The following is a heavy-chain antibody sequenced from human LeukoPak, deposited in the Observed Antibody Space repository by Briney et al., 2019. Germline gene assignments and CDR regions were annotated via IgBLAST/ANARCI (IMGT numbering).Heavy chain of an antibody. D-gene: IGHD5-24*01. V-gene: IGHV3-30*04. J-gene: IGHJ4*02. CDR3: ARGLVEMATIGY. CDR1: GFAFSSYA. Sequence: GGSLRLSCAVSGFAFSSYAMHWVRQAPGKGLEWVAVISYDGNHKYYADSVKGRFTISRDNSKNTQYLQMNSLRTEDTAAYYCARGLVEMATIGYWGQGTLVTVSS. CDR2: ISYDGNHK.